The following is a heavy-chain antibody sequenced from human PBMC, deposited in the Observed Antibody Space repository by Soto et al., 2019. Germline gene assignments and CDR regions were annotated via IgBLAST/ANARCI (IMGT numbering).Heavy chain of an antibody. J-gene: IGHJ6*02. V-gene: IGHV4-4*02. Sequence: SETLSLTCAVSGGSISSSNWWSWVRQPPGKGLEWIGEIYHSGSTNYNPSLKSRVTISVDKSKNQFSLKLSSVTAADTAVYYCASGSSPIFYGMDVWGQGTTVTVSS. D-gene: IGHD6-13*01. CDR2: IYHSGST. CDR1: GGSISSSNW. CDR3: ASGSSPIFYGMDV.